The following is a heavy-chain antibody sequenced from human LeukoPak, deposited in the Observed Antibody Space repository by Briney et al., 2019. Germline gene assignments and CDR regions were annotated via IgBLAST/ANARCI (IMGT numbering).Heavy chain of an antibody. V-gene: IGHV3-20*04. CDR3: ARVNYDILTGYSWGGDF. CDR2: INWNGGST. D-gene: IGHD3-9*01. Sequence: TGGSLRLSCAASGFTFDDYSMNWVRQTPGKGLEWVSGINWNGGSTGYADSVRGRFTISRDNAKNSLYLQMNSLRAEDTALYYCARVNYDILTGYSWGGDFWGQGTLVTVSS. J-gene: IGHJ4*02. CDR1: GFTFDDYS.